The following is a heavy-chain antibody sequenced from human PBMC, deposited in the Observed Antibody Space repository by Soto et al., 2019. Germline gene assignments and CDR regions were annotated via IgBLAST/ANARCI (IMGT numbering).Heavy chain of an antibody. Sequence: GGSLRLSCTASGFTFSDYAMAWVRQTPGKGLEWVSTISGGSSVTYYGDSVKGRFTISRDNAKKTLFLQLNRLSAEDTATYYCAKVLSKNYYYPFDFWGQGTQVTVSS. CDR3: AKVLSKNYYYPFDF. V-gene: IGHV3-23*01. CDR1: GFTFSDYA. D-gene: IGHD3-10*01. J-gene: IGHJ4*02. CDR2: ISGGSSVT.